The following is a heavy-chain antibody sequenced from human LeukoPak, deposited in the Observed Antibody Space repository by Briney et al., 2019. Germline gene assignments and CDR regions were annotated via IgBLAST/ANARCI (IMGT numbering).Heavy chain of an antibody. J-gene: IGHJ5*02. CDR2: IYTSGST. V-gene: IGHV4-61*02. CDR1: GGSISSGSYY. CDR3: ARLVSGYYDLWSGYGENWFDP. Sequence: SETLSLTCTVSGGSISSGSYYWSWIRQPAGKGLEWIGRIYTSGSTNYNPSLKSRVTISVDTSKNQFSLKLSSVTAADTAVYYCARLVSGYYDLWSGYGENWFDPWGQGTLVTVSS. D-gene: IGHD3-3*01.